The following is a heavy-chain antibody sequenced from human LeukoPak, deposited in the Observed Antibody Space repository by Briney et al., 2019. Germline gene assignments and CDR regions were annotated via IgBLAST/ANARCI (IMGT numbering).Heavy chain of an antibody. CDR3: VRHNAARAFDI. V-gene: IGHV3-74*03. D-gene: IGHD1-1*01. J-gene: IGHJ3*02. CDR2: VSDDGSTT. CDR1: GFTFSSFW. Sequence: GSLRLSCAASGFTFSSFWMHWVRQAPGKGLVWVSRVSDDGSTTTYAASVKGRFTISRDNAKNTLYLQMNSLRPEDTAVYYCVRHNAARAFDIWGQGTMVIVSS.